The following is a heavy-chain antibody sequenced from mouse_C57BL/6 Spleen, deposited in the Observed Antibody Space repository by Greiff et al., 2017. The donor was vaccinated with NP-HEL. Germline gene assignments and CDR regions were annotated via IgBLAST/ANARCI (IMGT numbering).Heavy chain of an antibody. CDR1: GYTFTDYN. CDR2: INPNNGGT. J-gene: IGHJ4*01. CDR3: ARSSNYIYAMDY. Sequence: EVQLQQSGPELVKPGASVKIPCKASGYTFTDYNMDWVKQSHGKSLEWIGDINPNNGGTIYNQKFKGQATLTVDKSSSTAYMELRSLTSEDTAVYYCARSSNYIYAMDYWGQGTSVTVSS. V-gene: IGHV1-18*01. D-gene: IGHD2-5*01.